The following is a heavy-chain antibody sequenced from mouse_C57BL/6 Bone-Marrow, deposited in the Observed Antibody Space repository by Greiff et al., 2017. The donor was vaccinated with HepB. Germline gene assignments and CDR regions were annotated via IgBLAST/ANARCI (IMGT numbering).Heavy chain of an antibody. CDR3: AIVTVKEAWFAY. CDR1: GYTFTSYW. D-gene: IGHD2-1*01. V-gene: IGHV1-74*01. J-gene: IGHJ3*01. CDR2: IHPSDSDT. Sequence: VQLQQPGAELVKPGASVKVSCKASGYTFTSYWMHWVKQRPGQGLEWIGRIHPSDSDTNYNQKFKGKATLTVDKSSSTAYMQLSSLTSEDSAVYYCAIVTVKEAWFAYWGQGTLVTVSA.